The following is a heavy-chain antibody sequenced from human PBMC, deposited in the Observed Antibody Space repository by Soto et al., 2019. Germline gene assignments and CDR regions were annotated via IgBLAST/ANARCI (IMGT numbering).Heavy chain of an antibody. D-gene: IGHD3-10*01. CDR1: GFTFSSYA. CDR3: AKDLVLLWFGELWGHAFDI. J-gene: IGHJ3*02. Sequence: PGGSLRLSCAASGFTFSSYAMSWVRQAPGKGLEWVSAISGSGGSTYYADSVKGRFTISRDNSKNTLYLQMNSLRAEDTAVYYCAKDLVLLWFGELWGHAFDIWGQGTMVTVSS. CDR2: ISGSGGST. V-gene: IGHV3-23*01.